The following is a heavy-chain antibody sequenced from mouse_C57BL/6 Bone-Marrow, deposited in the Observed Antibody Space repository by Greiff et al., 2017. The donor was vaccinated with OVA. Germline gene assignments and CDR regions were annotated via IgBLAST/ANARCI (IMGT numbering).Heavy chain of an antibody. D-gene: IGHD1-1*01. CDR1: GFNIKDDY. Sequence: EVQLQQSGAELVRPGASVKLSCTASGFNIKDDYMHWVKQRPEQGLEWIGCIDPENGDTEYASKFQGKATITADTSSNTAYLQLSSLTSEDTAVYYCTIYYYGSRGYWGQGTTLTVSS. CDR3: TIYYYGSRGY. J-gene: IGHJ2*01. V-gene: IGHV14-4*01. CDR2: IDPENGDT.